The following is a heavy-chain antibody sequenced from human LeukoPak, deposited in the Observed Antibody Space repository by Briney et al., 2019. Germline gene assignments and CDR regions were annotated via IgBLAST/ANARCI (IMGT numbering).Heavy chain of an antibody. J-gene: IGHJ6*03. CDR2: INTDGSST. Sequence: GGSLRLSCAASGFTFSSYWMHWVRQAPGKGLVWVSRINTDGSSTSYADSVKGRFTISRDNAKNTLYLQMNSLRAEDTAVYYCARGYCSSTSCYKVLDYYYMDVWGKGTTVTVSS. V-gene: IGHV3-74*01. CDR1: GFTFSSYW. D-gene: IGHD2-2*02. CDR3: ARGYCSSTSCYKVLDYYYMDV.